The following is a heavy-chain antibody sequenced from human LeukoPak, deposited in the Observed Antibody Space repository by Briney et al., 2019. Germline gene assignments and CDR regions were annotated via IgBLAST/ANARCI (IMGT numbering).Heavy chain of an antibody. V-gene: IGHV4-34*01. Sequence: SETLSLTCAVYGGSFSGYYWSWIRQPPGKGLEWIGEINHSGSTNYNPSLKSRVTISVDTSKNQFSLKLSSVTAADTAVYYCARGRLTIARIPYYDSSGYLYYFDYWGQGTLVTVSS. J-gene: IGHJ4*02. CDR2: INHSGST. CDR3: ARGRLTIARIPYYDSSGYLYYFDY. CDR1: GGSFSGYY. D-gene: IGHD3-22*01.